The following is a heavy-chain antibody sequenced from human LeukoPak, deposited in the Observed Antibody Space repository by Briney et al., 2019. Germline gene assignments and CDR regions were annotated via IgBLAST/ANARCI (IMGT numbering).Heavy chain of an antibody. CDR2: IYSGGST. D-gene: IGHD1-1*01. Sequence: GGSLLLSCAASGFTVSSNYMSWGRQAPGKGVEWVSVIYSGGSTYYADSVKGRFTISRDNSKNTLYLQMNSLRAEDTAVYYCARDVGTGYSYYYMDVWGKGTTVTVSS. J-gene: IGHJ6*03. V-gene: IGHV3-53*05. CDR1: GFTVSSNY. CDR3: ARDVGTGYSYYYMDV.